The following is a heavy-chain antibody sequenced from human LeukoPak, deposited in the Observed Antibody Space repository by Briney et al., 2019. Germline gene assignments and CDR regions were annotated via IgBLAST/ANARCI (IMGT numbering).Heavy chain of an antibody. V-gene: IGHV3-23*01. D-gene: IGHD6-13*01. Sequence: GGSLRLSCAASGFTFSTYDMSWVRQAPGKGLEWVSAMSGSGNIIYYADSVKGRFTTSRDNSKNTLYLQRNSLRAEDTAVYYCAKERGIAWFDPWGQGTLVTVS. CDR1: GFTFSTYD. CDR2: MSGSGNII. CDR3: AKERGIAWFDP. J-gene: IGHJ5*02.